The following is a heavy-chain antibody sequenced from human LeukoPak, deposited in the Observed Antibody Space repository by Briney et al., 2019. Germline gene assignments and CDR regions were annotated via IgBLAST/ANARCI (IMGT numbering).Heavy chain of an antibody. Sequence: SQTLSLTCTVSGGSISSGSYYWSWIRQHPGKGVEWIGYIYYNESTYYNPSLKSRVTISEDTSKNQFSLKLSSVTAADTAVYYCARQGELLSSFDYWGQGTLVTVSS. CDR1: GGSISSGSYY. CDR3: ARQGELLSSFDY. J-gene: IGHJ4*02. D-gene: IGHD3-10*01. CDR2: IYYNEST. V-gene: IGHV4-31*03.